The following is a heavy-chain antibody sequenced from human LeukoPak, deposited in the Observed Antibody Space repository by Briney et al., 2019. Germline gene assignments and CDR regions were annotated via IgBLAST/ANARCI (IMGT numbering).Heavy chain of an antibody. D-gene: IGHD2-21*01. CDR2: IDWDDDT. V-gene: IGHV2-70*01. CDR1: EFSLSTRGMS. J-gene: IGHJ4*02. Sequence: SGPALVKPTQPLTLTSAFSEFSLSTRGMSMNWIHQPPGKALAWLGFIDWDDDTYYSTSLNTRLTISKDTSKNQVVLAMTNMDPVDTATYYCARISNSSSFFDYWGQGTLVTVSS. CDR3: ARISNSSSFFDY.